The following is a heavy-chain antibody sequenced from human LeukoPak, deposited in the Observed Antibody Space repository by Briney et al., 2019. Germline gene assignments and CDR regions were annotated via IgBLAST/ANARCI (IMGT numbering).Heavy chain of an antibody. D-gene: IGHD3-10*01. Sequence: SETLSLTCTGSGGSIRSGAYYWSWIRQPRGKGLEWLGYYYYSGSTYYNSSLKSRVTISVDTSKNPFSLQLSSVTAADTAVYYCASGLYYYGSGSFCPFDYWGQGTLVTVSS. CDR3: ASGLYYYGSGSFCPFDY. V-gene: IGHV4-30-4*01. CDR2: YYYSGST. CDR1: GGSIRSGAYY. J-gene: IGHJ4*02.